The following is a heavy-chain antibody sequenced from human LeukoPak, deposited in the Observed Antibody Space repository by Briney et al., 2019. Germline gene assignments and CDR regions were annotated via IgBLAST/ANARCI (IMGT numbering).Heavy chain of an antibody. V-gene: IGHV3-49*04. J-gene: IGHJ4*02. CDR3: ARPPSTLPAVIPDY. CDR1: RFTFGDYA. CDR2: IRSKSYGGTT. Sequence: GGSLRLSCTASRFTFGDYAMSWVRQAPGQGLEWVGFIRSKSYGGTTEYAASVKDKFTISRDDSKSVTYLQMNSLKTEDTAVYYCARPPSTLPAVIPDYWGQGTLVTVSS. D-gene: IGHD2-2*01.